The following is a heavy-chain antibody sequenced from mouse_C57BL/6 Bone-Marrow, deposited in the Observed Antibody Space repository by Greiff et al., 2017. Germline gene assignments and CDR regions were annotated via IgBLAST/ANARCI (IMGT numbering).Heavy chain of an antibody. CDR2: INYDGSST. D-gene: IGHD1-1*01. J-gene: IGHJ4*01. V-gene: IGHV5-16*01. CDR1: GFTFSDYY. CDR3: ARGDYYGSSCAMDY. Sequence: EVNLVESEGGLVQPGSSMKLSCTASGFTFSDYYMAWVRQVPEKVLEWVANINYDGSSTYYLDSLKSRFIISRDNAKNILYLQMSSLKSEDTATYYCARGDYYGSSCAMDYWGQGTSVTVSS.